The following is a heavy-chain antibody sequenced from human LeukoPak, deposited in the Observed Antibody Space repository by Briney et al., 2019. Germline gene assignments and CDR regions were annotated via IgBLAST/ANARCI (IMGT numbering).Heavy chain of an antibody. J-gene: IGHJ4*02. Sequence: SETLSLTCAVYGGSFSDYYWSWIRQPPGKGLEWIGEINHSGSTNYNPSLKSRVTISVDTSKNQFSLKLSSVTAADTAVYYCARGRYTYYYDSSGYPFDYWGQGTLVTVSS. CDR3: ARGRYTYYYDSSGYPFDY. CDR2: INHSGST. D-gene: IGHD3-22*01. V-gene: IGHV4-34*01. CDR1: GGSFSDYY.